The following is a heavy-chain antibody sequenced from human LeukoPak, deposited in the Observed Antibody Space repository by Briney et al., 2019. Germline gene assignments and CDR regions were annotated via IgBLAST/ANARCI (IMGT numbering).Heavy chain of an antibody. CDR1: GFTFSSYS. V-gene: IGHV3-21*01. D-gene: IGHD6-13*01. J-gene: IGHJ4*02. CDR2: ISSSSSYI. Sequence: GGSLRLSCAASGFTFSSYSMNWVRQAPGKGLEWVSSISSSSSYIYYADSVKGRFTISRDNAKNSLYLQMNSLRAEDTAVYYCARRIAAAGHDYWGQGTLVTVSS. CDR3: ARRIAAAGHDY.